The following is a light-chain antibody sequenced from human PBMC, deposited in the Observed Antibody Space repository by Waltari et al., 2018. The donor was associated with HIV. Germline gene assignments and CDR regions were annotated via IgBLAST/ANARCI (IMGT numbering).Light chain of an antibody. CDR2: GAF. V-gene: IGKV1-NL1*01. Sequence: DIQMTQSPSSLSASVGDTVRITCRAIQDISNSVSWFQQQPGKVPKLLVHGAFILQRGVPSRFRGSGSGTDYTLTISGLQAEDFATYFCQQYYGVPLTFGGGTRVDI. CDR3: QQYYGVPLT. J-gene: IGKJ4*01. CDR1: QDISNS.